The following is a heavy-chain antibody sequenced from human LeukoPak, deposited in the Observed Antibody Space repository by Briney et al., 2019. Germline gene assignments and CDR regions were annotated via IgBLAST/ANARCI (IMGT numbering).Heavy chain of an antibody. D-gene: IGHD6-13*01. CDR2: IVVGSGNT. CDR1: GFTFMNSA. J-gene: IGHJ6*02. V-gene: IGHV1-58*01. Sequence: GASVKVSCKAPGFTFMNSAVQWVRQARGQRLEWIGWIVVGSGNTDYAQKFQGRVTITRDMSTGTAYMELRSLRSEDTAVYYCAADFGGERQLVRYYGLDVWGQGTAVTASS. CDR3: AADFGGERQLVRYYGLDV.